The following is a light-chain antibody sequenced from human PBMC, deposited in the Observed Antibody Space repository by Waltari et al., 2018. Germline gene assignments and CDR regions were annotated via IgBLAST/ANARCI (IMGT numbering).Light chain of an antibody. V-gene: IGLV2-14*03. J-gene: IGLJ2*01. CDR3: SSYTSGSPLLV. Sequence: SALTQPASVSGSPGQSITISCTGTTNDIGGYNYVSWYQQLPGKAPKLMIYNVNERPSGVSNRLSGSKSDNTASLTISGLQAADKAVYYCSSYTSGSPLLVVGGGTELTVL. CDR2: NVN. CDR1: TNDIGGYNY.